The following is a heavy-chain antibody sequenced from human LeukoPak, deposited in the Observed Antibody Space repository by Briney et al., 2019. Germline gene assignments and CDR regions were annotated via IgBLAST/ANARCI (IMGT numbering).Heavy chain of an antibody. J-gene: IGHJ4*02. CDR3: ARIPSFDFWSGSLFYYFDY. D-gene: IGHD3-3*01. CDR1: GYSFTTYW. V-gene: IGHV5-51*01. CDR2: IYPGDSDV. Sequence: GESLKISCQAFGYSFTTYWIGWVRQMPGEGLECTGIIYPGDSDVRYSPSFQGQVTISADKSISTAYLQWSSPKASDTAMYYCARIPSFDFWSGSLFYYFDYWGQGTLVTVSS.